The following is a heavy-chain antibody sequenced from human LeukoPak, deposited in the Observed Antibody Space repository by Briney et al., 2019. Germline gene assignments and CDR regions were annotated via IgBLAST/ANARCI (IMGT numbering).Heavy chain of an antibody. CDR3: ARGLNYYDSSGYDY. CDR1: GGTFSSYA. CDR2: IIPIFGTA. D-gene: IGHD3-22*01. Sequence: ASVRVSCKASGGTFSSYAISWVRQAPGQGLEWMGGIIPIFGTANYAQKFQGRVTITADESTSTAYMELSSLRSEDTAVYYCARGLNYYDSSGYDYWGQGTLVTVSS. J-gene: IGHJ4*02. V-gene: IGHV1-69*13.